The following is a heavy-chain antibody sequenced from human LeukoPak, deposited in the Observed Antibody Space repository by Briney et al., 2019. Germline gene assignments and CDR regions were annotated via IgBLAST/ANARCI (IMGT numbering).Heavy chain of an antibody. CDR2: IYYSGST. Sequence: SETLSLTCTVSGGSISSYYWSWIRQPPGKGLERIGYIYYSGSTNYNPSLKSRVTISVDTSKNQFSLKLSSVTAADTAVYYCARGGTMVRGVITRFDYWGQGTLVTVSS. J-gene: IGHJ4*02. D-gene: IGHD3-10*01. V-gene: IGHV4-59*01. CDR1: GGSISSYY. CDR3: ARGGTMVRGVITRFDY.